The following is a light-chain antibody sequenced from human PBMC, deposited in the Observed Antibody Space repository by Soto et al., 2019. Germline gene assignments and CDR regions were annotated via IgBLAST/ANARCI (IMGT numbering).Light chain of an antibody. V-gene: IGKV3-20*01. CDR3: QHYGSSPPEFT. J-gene: IGKJ3*01. Sequence: EIGMTQSPGTLSLSPEERATLSCRASQSVSSNYLAWYQQRPGQAPRLLIFGASYRATGIPDRFSGSGSGTDFTLTISRLEPEDFAVYYCQHYGSSPPEFTFGPGTRVDSK. CDR2: GAS. CDR1: QSVSSNY.